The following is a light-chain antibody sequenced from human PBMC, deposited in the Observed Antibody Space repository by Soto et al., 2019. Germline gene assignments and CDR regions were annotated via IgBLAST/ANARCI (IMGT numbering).Light chain of an antibody. V-gene: IGKV3-11*01. CDR2: DAS. J-gene: IGKJ1*01. CDR3: QQYNNWPPST. Sequence: EIVLTQSPSTLSLSPGERATLSFRASQSVSSYLAWYQQKPGQAPRLLIYDASNRATGIPARFSGSGSGTEFTLTISSLQSEDFAVYYCQQYNNWPPSTFGQGTKVDIK. CDR1: QSVSSY.